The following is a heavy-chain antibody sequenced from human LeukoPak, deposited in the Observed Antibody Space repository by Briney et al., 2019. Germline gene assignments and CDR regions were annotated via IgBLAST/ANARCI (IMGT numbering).Heavy chain of an antibody. V-gene: IGHV3-21*01. CDR2: ISSSSSYI. D-gene: IGHD7-27*01. CDR1: GFTFSSYS. Sequence: GGSLRLSCAASGFTFSSYSMNWVRQAPGKGLEWVSSISSSSSYIYYADSVKGRFTISRDNAKNSLYLQMNSLRAEGTAVYYCARDQLGIEDYWGQGTLVTVSS. J-gene: IGHJ4*02. CDR3: ARDQLGIEDY.